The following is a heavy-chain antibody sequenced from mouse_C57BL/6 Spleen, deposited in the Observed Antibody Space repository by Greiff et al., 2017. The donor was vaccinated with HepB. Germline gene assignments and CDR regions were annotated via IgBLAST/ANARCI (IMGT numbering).Heavy chain of an antibody. D-gene: IGHD3-2*01. Sequence: VQLQQPGAELVKPGASVKMSCKASGYTFTSYWITWVKQRPGQGLEWIGDIYPGSGSTNYNEKFKGKATLTVDTSSSTAYMQLSSLTSEDSAVYYCARDDSNGGYFDGWGTGTTVTVSS. J-gene: IGHJ1*03. CDR3: ARDDSNGGYFDG. V-gene: IGHV1-55*01. CDR2: IYPGSGST. CDR1: GYTFTSYW.